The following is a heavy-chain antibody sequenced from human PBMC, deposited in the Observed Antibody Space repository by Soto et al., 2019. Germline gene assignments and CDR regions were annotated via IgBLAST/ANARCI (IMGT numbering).Heavy chain of an antibody. V-gene: IGHV1-2*04. D-gene: IGHD6-13*01. Sequence: GASVKVSFKASGYTFTGYYMHWVRQAPGQGLEWMGWINPDSGGTNYAQKFQGWVTMTRDTSISTAYMELSRLRSDDTAVYYCARDRSGIAAAGKRDAYDIWGQETMLTV. CDR3: ARDRSGIAAAGKRDAYDI. CDR1: GYTFTGYY. CDR2: INPDSGGT. J-gene: IGHJ3*02.